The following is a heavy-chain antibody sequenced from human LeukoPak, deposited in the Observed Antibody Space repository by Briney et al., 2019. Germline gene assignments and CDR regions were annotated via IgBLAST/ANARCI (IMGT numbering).Heavy chain of an antibody. D-gene: IGHD4-23*01. V-gene: IGHV3-23*01. CDR1: GFTFNTYA. J-gene: IGHJ4*02. CDR3: AKDNSGYPLDY. Sequence: GGSLRLSCAAAGFTFNTYAMAWVRQAPGKGLEWVSAISGSGGSTYYADSVKGRFTISRDNSKNTLYLQMNSLRAEDTAVYYCAKDNSGYPLDYWGQGTLVTVSS. CDR2: ISGSGGST.